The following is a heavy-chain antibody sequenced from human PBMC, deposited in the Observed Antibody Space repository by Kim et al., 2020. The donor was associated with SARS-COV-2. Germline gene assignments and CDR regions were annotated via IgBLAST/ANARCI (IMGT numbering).Heavy chain of an antibody. CDR1: GGSFSGYY. Sequence: SETLSLTCAVYGGSFSGYYWSWIRQPPGKGLEWIGEINHSGSTNYNPSLKSRVTISVDTSKNQFSLKLSSVTAADTAVYYCARIFAGRFLEPYYYYYGMDVWGQGTTVTVSS. CDR2: INHSGST. V-gene: IGHV4-34*01. CDR3: ARIFAGRFLEPYYYYYGMDV. J-gene: IGHJ6*02. D-gene: IGHD3-3*01.